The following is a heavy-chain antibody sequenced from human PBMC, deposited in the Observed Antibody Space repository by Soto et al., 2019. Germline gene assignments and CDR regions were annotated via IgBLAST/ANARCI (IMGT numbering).Heavy chain of an antibody. CDR2: ITSSSSYL. J-gene: IGHJ3*02. CDR3: ARDSYCSSTSCYADAFDI. Sequence: EVQLVESGGGLVKPGGSLRLSCAASGFTFSSYSMNWVRQAPGKGLEWVSSITSSSSYLYYADSVKGRFTISRDNAKNSLLLQMNSLRVEDTAVYYCARDSYCSSTSCYADAFDIWGQGTMVTVSS. V-gene: IGHV3-21*01. D-gene: IGHD2-2*01. CDR1: GFTFSSYS.